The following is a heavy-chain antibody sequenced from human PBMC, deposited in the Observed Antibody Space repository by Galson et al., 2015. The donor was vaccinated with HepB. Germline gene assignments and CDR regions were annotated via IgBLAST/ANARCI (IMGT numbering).Heavy chain of an antibody. CDR1: GFSFDDNI. CDR3: AKDTAMDSPYYYYAMDV. Sequence: SLRLSCAASGFSFDDNIMHWVRQAPGKGLEWVSLITWDGGSTYYADSVKGRFTISRDNSKNSLYLQMNSLRTEDTALYYCAKDTAMDSPYYYYAMDVWGQGTTVTVSS. D-gene: IGHD5-18*01. J-gene: IGHJ6*02. V-gene: IGHV3-43*01. CDR2: ITWDGGST.